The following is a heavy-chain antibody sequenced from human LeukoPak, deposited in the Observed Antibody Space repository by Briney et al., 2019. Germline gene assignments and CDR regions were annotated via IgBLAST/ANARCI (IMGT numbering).Heavy chain of an antibody. CDR1: GGSFSGYY. CDR3: ARKFRRRKLNWFDP. Sequence: SETLSLTCAVYGGSFSGYYWSWIRQPPGKGLEWIGEINHSGSTNYNPSLKSRVTISVDTSKNQFSLKLSSVTAADTAVYYCARKFRRRKLNWFDPWGRGTLVTVSS. CDR2: INHSGST. J-gene: IGHJ5*02. V-gene: IGHV4-34*01.